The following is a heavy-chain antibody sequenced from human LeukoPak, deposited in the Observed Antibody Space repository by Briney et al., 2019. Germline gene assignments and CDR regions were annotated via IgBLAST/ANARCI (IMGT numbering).Heavy chain of an antibody. CDR1: GFTFSSYA. CDR2: ISGSGGST. V-gene: IGHV3-23*01. D-gene: IGHD3-22*01. CDR3: ATNPPYDSSGYRYYYYYMYV. Sequence: GGSLRLSCAASGFTFSSYAMSWVRQAPGKGLEWVSDISGSGGSTYYADSVKGRFTISRDNSKNTLYLQMNSLRAEDTAVYYCATNPPYDSSGYRYYYYYMYVWAKGTTVTVSS. J-gene: IGHJ6*03.